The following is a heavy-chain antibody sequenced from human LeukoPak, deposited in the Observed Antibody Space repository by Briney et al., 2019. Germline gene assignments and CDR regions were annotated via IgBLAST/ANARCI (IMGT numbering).Heavy chain of an antibody. D-gene: IGHD6-13*01. CDR2: IKQDGSEK. CDR3: ARVIYIAAAGAHDAFDY. J-gene: IGHJ4*02. Sequence: GGSLRLSCAASGFTFSSYWMSWVCQAPGKGLEWVANIKQDGSEKYYVDSVKGRFTISRDNAKNSLYLQTNSLRAEDTAVYYCARVIYIAAAGAHDAFDYWGQGTLVTVSS. V-gene: IGHV3-7*01. CDR1: GFTFSSYW.